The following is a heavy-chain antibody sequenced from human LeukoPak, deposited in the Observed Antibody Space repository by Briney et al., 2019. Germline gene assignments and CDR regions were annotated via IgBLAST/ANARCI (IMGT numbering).Heavy chain of an antibody. D-gene: IGHD5-24*01. Sequence: PGGSLRLSCAASGFTFSRYEMNWVRQAPGKGLEWISYISGSGDTIYYADSVKGRLTISTDNAKNSLYLQMNSLRAEDTAIYHCARAPLVLQYRWWFDPWGQGTLVIVSS. V-gene: IGHV3-48*03. CDR1: GFTFSRYE. CDR2: ISGSGDTI. J-gene: IGHJ5*02. CDR3: ARAPLVLQYRWWFDP.